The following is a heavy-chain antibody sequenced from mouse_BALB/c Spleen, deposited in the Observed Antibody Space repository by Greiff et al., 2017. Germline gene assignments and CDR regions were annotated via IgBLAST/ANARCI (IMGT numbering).Heavy chain of an antibody. CDR1: GFTFSSYA. Sequence: EVQLVESGGGLVKPGGSLKLSCAASGFTFSSYAMSWVRQTPEKRLEWVATISSGGSYTYYPDSVKGRFTISRDNAKNTLYLQMSSLRSEDTAMYYCARITTEDAMDYWGQGTSVTVSS. CDR3: ARITTEDAMDY. J-gene: IGHJ4*01. D-gene: IGHD1-1*01. V-gene: IGHV5-9-3*01. CDR2: ISSGGSYT.